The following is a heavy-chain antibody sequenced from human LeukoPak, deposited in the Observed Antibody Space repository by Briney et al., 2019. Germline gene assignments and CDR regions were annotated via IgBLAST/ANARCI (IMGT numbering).Heavy chain of an antibody. CDR1: GGTFSSYA. D-gene: IGHD5-24*01. Sequence: SVKVSCKASGGTFSSYAISWVRQAPGQGLEWMGRIIPILGIANYAQKFQGRVTITADKTTSTAYMELSSLRSEDTAVYYCARGDGYNLDYWGQGTLVTVSS. J-gene: IGHJ4*02. V-gene: IGHV1-69*04. CDR2: IIPILGIA. CDR3: ARGDGYNLDY.